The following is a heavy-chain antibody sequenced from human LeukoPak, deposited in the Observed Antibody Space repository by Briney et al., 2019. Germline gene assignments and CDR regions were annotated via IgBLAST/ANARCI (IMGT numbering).Heavy chain of an antibody. CDR3: ARATITMVRGVIKYYFDY. Sequence: SKTLSLTCAVYGGSFSGYYWSWIRQPPGKGLEWIGEINHSGSTNYNPSLKSRVTISVDTSKNQFSLKLSSVTAADTAVYYCARATITMVRGVIKYYFDYWGQGTLVTVSS. V-gene: IGHV4-34*01. J-gene: IGHJ4*02. CDR1: GGSFSGYY. CDR2: INHSGST. D-gene: IGHD3-10*01.